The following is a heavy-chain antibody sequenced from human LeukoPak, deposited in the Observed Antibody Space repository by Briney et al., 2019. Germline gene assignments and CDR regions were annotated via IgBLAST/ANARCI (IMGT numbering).Heavy chain of an antibody. CDR3: ALDIVAPTAPRTTDY. Sequence: GGSLRLSCAASGFTFSSYSMNWVRQAPGKGLEWVSSISSSSSYIYYADSVKGRFTISRDNAKNSLYLQMNSLRAEDTAVYYCALDIVAPTAPRTTDYWGQGTLVTVSS. CDR2: ISSSSSYI. V-gene: IGHV3-21*01. D-gene: IGHD5-12*01. J-gene: IGHJ4*02. CDR1: GFTFSSYS.